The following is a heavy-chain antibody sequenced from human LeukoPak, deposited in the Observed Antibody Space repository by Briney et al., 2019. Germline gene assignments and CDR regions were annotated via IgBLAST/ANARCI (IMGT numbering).Heavy chain of an antibody. D-gene: IGHD2-21*02. J-gene: IGHJ4*02. V-gene: IGHV4-59*01. Sequence: SETLSLTCTVSGGSISSYYWSWIRQPPGKGLEWVGYIYYTGSTHYYPSLKSRVTISVDTSKNPLSLKVSSVTAADTAVYYCARANVVTAIDYWGQGTLVTVSS. CDR2: IYYTGST. CDR1: GGSISSYY. CDR3: ARANVVTAIDY.